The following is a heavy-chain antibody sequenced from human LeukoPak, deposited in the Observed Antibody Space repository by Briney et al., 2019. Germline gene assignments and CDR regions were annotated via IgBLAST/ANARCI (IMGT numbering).Heavy chain of an antibody. CDR3: ARDRPIAY. V-gene: IGHV3-74*01. CDR1: GFTFSSYW. J-gene: IGHJ4*02. Sequence: AGGSLRLSCAASGFTFSSYWMHWVRQAPGKGLVWVSRISSDGSTTNYADSVKGRFTISRDNAKNTLCLQLDSLRADDTALYYCARDRPIAYWGQGTLVTVSS. CDR2: ISSDGSTT.